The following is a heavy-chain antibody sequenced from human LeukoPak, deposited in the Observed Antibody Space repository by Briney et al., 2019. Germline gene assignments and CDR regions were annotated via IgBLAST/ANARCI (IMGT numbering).Heavy chain of an antibody. Sequence: PGGSLRLSCAASGFTFSSYGMHWVRQAPGKGLQWVAVISYDGSSEYYADYVKGRFIISRDNSKNTLYLQVNSLRAEDTAVYYCAKDSDIAVAGTDDAFDLWGQGTMVTVSS. CDR2: ISYDGSSE. D-gene: IGHD6-19*01. CDR1: GFTFSSYG. CDR3: AKDSDIAVAGTDDAFDL. V-gene: IGHV3-30*18. J-gene: IGHJ3*01.